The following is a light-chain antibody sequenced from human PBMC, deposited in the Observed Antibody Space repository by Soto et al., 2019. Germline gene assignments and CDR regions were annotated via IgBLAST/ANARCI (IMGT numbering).Light chain of an antibody. CDR3: QQRGDWPPT. V-gene: IGKV3-11*01. J-gene: IGKJ4*01. Sequence: EIVLTQSPATLSLSPGERATLSCRASQSLSRHLAWYQPIPGQAPRLLIYNTSNRATGIPARFSGSGSGTDFTLTISSLEPEDFAVYYCQQRGDWPPTFGGGTKVEIK. CDR2: NTS. CDR1: QSLSRH.